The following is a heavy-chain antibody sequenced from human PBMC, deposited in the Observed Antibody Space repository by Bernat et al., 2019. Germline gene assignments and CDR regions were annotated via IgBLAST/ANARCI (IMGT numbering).Heavy chain of an antibody. Sequence: QVQLVESGGGVVQPGRSLRLSCAASGFTFSSYAMHWVRQAPGKGLEWVAVISYDGSNKNYADSVKGRFTISRDKSKNTVYLQMDSLRGEDTAVYYCARDLGLMGYFDYWGQGTLVTVSS. CDR3: ARDLGLMGYFDY. D-gene: IGHD3-16*01. CDR1: GFTFSSYA. CDR2: ISYDGSNK. J-gene: IGHJ4*02. V-gene: IGHV3-30-3*01.